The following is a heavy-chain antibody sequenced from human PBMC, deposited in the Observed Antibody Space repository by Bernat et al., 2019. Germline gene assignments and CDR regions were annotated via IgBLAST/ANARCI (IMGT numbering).Heavy chain of an antibody. V-gene: IGHV4-61*02. Sequence: QVQLQESGPGLVKPSQTLSLTCTVSGGSISSGSYYWSWIRQPAGKGLEWIGRIYTSWSTNYNPSLKSRVTISVDTSTTQFSLKLSSVTAADTAVYYCARDRAMYYYDSSGYSNDDFDIWGQGTMVTVPS. CDR1: GGSISSGSYY. CDR2: IYTSWST. J-gene: IGHJ3*02. CDR3: ARDRAMYYYDSSGYSNDDFDI. D-gene: IGHD3-22*01.